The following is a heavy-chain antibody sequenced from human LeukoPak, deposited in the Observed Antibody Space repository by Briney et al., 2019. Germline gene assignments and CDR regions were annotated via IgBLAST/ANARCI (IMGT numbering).Heavy chain of an antibody. CDR1: GYTFIDYV. D-gene: IGHD1-1*01. J-gene: IGHJ5*02. Sequence: ASVKVSCKASGYTFIDYVINWVRQAPGQGLEWMGWMNSKSGDTGYAQKFQGRVTMTRKTSISTAYMELSSLRPEDTAVYYCARGGLRAGTGGLDPWGQGTLVTVSS. CDR2: MNSKSGDT. CDR3: ARGGLRAGTGGLDP. V-gene: IGHV1-8*01.